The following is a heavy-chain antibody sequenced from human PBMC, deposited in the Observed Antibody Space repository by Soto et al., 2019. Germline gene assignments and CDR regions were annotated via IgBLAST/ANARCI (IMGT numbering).Heavy chain of an antibody. CDR1: GFTFSSYA. J-gene: IGHJ5*02. V-gene: IGHV3-30-3*01. Sequence: GGSLRLSCAASGFTFSSYAMHWVRQAPGKGLEWVAVISYDGSSKYYADSVKGRFTISRDNSKNTLYLQMNSLRAEDTAVYYCARDTYYGDYVGWFDPWGQGTLVTVSS. D-gene: IGHD4-17*01. CDR2: ISYDGSSK. CDR3: ARDTYYGDYVGWFDP.